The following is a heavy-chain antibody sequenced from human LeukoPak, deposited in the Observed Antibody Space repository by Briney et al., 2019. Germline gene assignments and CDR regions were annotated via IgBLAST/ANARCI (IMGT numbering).Heavy chain of an antibody. CDR1: GFTVSSNY. J-gene: IGHJ4*02. CDR2: IYSGGST. Sequence: GGSLRLSCAASGFTVSSNYMSWVRQAPGKGLEWVSVIYSGGSTYYADSVKGRFTISRDNSKNTLYLQMNSLRAGDTAVYYCARAGSYYLFEYYFDYWGQGTLVTVSS. CDR3: ARAGSYYLFEYYFDY. D-gene: IGHD1-26*01. V-gene: IGHV3-53*01.